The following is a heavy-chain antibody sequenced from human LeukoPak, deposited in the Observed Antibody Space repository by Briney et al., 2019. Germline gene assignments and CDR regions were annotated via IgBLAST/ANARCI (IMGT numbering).Heavy chain of an antibody. J-gene: IGHJ4*02. CDR2: ISSSSSYI. D-gene: IGHD3-16*02. CDR3: ARDDQSYYYGY. CDR1: GFTFSSYS. Sequence: GGSLRLSCAVSGFTFSSYSINWVRQAPGKGLEWVSSISSSSSYIYYADSVKGRFTISRDNARNSLYLQMNSLRAEDTAVYYCARDDQSYYYGYWGQGTLVTVSS. V-gene: IGHV3-21*01.